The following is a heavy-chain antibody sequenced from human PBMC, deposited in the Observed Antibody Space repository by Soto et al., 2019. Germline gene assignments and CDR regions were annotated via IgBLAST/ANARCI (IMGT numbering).Heavy chain of an antibody. Sequence: ASVKVSCKASGYTFTSYGISWVRQAPGQGLEGMGWISAYNGNTNYVQKLQGRGTMTTDTSTSTAYMELRSLRSDDKAVYYCARALNYDILTGYGAHSNWFDPWRQGTLVTVSS. V-gene: IGHV1-18*04. D-gene: IGHD3-9*01. J-gene: IGHJ5*02. CDR2: ISAYNGNT. CDR3: ARALNYDILTGYGAHSNWFDP. CDR1: GYTFTSYG.